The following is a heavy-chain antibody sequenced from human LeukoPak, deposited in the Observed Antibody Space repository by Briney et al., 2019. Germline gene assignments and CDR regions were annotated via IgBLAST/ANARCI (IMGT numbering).Heavy chain of an antibody. D-gene: IGHD6-19*01. J-gene: IGHJ4*02. CDR1: GGSFSGYY. CDR3: ARGLGGWLRLFDY. CDR2: INHSGST. Sequence: PSETLSLTCAVYGGSFSGYYWSWIRQPPGKGLEWIGEINHSGSTNYNPSLKSRVTISVDTSKNQFSLKLSSVTAADTAVYYCARGLGGWLRLFDYWGQGTLVTVS. V-gene: IGHV4-34*01.